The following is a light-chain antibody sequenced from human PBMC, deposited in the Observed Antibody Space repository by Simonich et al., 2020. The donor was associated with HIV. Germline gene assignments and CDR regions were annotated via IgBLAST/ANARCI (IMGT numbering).Light chain of an antibody. J-gene: IGKJ3*01. Sequence: EIVLTQSPATLSFSPGERATLSCRARHSVSSYLTWYQTKPGQAPRLLIYDASTRATCIPARFSGSGSWTDFTLIISSLEPDDFAIYYCQQRTNWPLTFGPGTKVDI. CDR3: QQRTNWPLT. CDR1: HSVSSY. CDR2: DAS. V-gene: IGKV3-11*01.